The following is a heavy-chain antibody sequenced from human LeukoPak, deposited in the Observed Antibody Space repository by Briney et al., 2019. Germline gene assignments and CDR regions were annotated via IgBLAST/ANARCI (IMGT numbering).Heavy chain of an antibody. Sequence: KPGGSLRLSCAASGFTFSDYYMSWIRQAPGKWLEWVSYISSSGSTIYYADSVKGRFTISRDNAKNSLYLQMNSLRAEDTAVYYCARSPWAVAANRWFDPWGQGTLVTVSS. CDR1: GFTFSDYY. CDR3: ARSPWAVAANRWFDP. J-gene: IGHJ5*02. V-gene: IGHV3-11*04. D-gene: IGHD2-15*01. CDR2: ISSSGSTI.